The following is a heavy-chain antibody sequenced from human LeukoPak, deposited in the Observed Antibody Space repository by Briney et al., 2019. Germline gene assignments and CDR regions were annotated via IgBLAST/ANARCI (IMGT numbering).Heavy chain of an antibody. CDR2: IRYDESNK. CDR1: EFTFSSYG. J-gene: IGHJ5*02. CDR3: ARLRYFDWSEFDP. V-gene: IGHV3-30*02. Sequence: GGSLRLSCAASEFTFSSYGVHWVRQAPGKGLEWVSFIRYDESNKYYADSVKGRFTISRDNSKNTLYLQMNSLRAEDTAVYYCARLRYFDWSEFDPWGQGTLVTVSS. D-gene: IGHD3-9*01.